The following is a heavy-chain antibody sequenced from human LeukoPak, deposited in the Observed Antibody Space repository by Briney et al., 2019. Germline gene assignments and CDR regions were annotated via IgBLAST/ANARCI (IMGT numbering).Heavy chain of an antibody. Sequence: PGGSLRLSCAASGFTFSSYGMHWVRQAPGKGLEWVAFIRYDGSNKYYADSVKGRFTISRDSSKNTLYLQMNSLRAEDPAVYYCAKADSSGYYYATDAFDIWGQGTMVTVSS. V-gene: IGHV3-30*02. CDR3: AKADSSGYYYATDAFDI. J-gene: IGHJ3*02. CDR1: GFTFSSYG. D-gene: IGHD3-22*01. CDR2: IRYDGSNK.